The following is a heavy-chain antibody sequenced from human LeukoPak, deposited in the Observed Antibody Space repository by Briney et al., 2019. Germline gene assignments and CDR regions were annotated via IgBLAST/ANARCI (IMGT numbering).Heavy chain of an antibody. D-gene: IGHD2-2*01. V-gene: IGHV1-69*05. J-gene: IGHJ5*02. Sequence: SVKVSCKASGGTFSSYAISWVRQAPGQGLEWMGGIIPIFGTANYAQKFQGRVTMTRDTSISTAYMELSRLRSDDTAVYYCARSPLTYCSSTSCYGLDPWGQGTLVTVSS. CDR3: ARSPLTYCSSTSCYGLDP. CDR1: GGTFSSYA. CDR2: IIPIFGTA.